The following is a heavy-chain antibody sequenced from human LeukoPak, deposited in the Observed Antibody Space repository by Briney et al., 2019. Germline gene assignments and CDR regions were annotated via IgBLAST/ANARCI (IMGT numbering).Heavy chain of an antibody. D-gene: IGHD2-2*01. CDR1: GFTGSSNY. J-gene: IGHJ6*02. CDR3: AREQVVVGRGYYGMDV. Sequence: GGSLRLSCAASGFTGSSNYMNWVRQAPGKGLEWVSVMYSGGSTFYGDSVKGRFTISRDNSMNTLYLQMNSLRVDDTAVYYCAREQVVVGRGYYGMDVWGQGTTVTVSS. CDR2: MYSGGST. V-gene: IGHV3-66*01.